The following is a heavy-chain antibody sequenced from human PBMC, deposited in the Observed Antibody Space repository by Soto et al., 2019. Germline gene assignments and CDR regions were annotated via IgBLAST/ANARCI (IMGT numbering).Heavy chain of an antibody. CDR1: GFTFSSYG. V-gene: IGHV3-33*01. D-gene: IGHD5-18*01. CDR3: ARDNSITAMDT. CDR2: IWYDGSNK. J-gene: IGHJ4*02. Sequence: GGSLRLSCAASGFTFSSYGMHWVRQAPGKGLEWVAVIWYDGSNKYYADSVKGRFTISRDNSKNTLYLQMNSLRAEDTAVYYCARDNSITAMDTWGQGTLVTVSS.